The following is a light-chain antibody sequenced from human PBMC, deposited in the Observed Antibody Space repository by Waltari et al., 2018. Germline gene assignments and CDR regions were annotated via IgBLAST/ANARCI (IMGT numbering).Light chain of an antibody. Sequence: DIQLTQSPSLLSASVGDRVTITCRANRGISRYLSWYQQKPGQAPKLLISLASTLQSGVPSRFSGSGSGTEFSLTISTLRPEDFATYYCQQFNSYPRLTFGGGTKVEMK. CDR2: LAS. CDR1: RGISRY. CDR3: QQFNSYPRLT. J-gene: IGKJ4*01. V-gene: IGKV1-9*01.